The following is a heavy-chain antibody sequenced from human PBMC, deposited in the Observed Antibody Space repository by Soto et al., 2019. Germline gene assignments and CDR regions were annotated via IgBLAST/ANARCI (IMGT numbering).Heavy chain of an antibody. CDR1: GGSISSSNW. Sequence: SETLSLTCAVSGGSISSSNWWSWVRQPPGKGLEWIGEIYHSENTYYNPSLKSRVTISVDTSKNQFSLKLSSVTAADTAVYYCAKLAGYCSGKSGHGEYVMDVWGQGTTVTV. D-gene: IGHD2-15*01. J-gene: IGHJ6*01. V-gene: IGHV4-4*02. CDR3: AKLAGYCSGKSGHGEYVMDV. CDR2: IYHSENT.